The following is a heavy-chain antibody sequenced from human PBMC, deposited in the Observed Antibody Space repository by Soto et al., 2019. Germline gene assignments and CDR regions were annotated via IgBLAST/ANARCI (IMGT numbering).Heavy chain of an antibody. V-gene: IGHV1-18*01. CDR3: ARDRRCSGGSCPWYYYYGMDV. J-gene: IGHJ6*02. CDR1: GYTFTSYG. Sequence: ASVKVSCKASGYTFTSYGISWVRQAPGQGLEWMGWISAYNGNTNYAQKLQGRVTMTTDTSTSTAYMELRSLRSDDTAVYYCARDRRCSGGSCPWYYYYGMDVWGQGTTVTVSS. D-gene: IGHD2-15*01. CDR2: ISAYNGNT.